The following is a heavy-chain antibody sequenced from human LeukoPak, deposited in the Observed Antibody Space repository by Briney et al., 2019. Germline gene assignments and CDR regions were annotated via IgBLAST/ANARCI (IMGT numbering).Heavy chain of an antibody. D-gene: IGHD1-26*01. V-gene: IGHV1-2*02. CDR1: GYTFTGYY. J-gene: IGHJ4*02. CDR2: VIPSSGGT. Sequence: GASVKVSCKASGYTFTGYYIHWVRQAPGQGLEWLGWVIPSSGGTKSAQTVQGRVTMTRDTSITTAYMELSSLTSDDTAVYYRAREISGSYYYWGQGTLVTVSS. CDR3: AREISGSYYY.